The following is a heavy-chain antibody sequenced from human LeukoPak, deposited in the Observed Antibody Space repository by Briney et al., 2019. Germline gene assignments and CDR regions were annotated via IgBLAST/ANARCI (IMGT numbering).Heavy chain of an antibody. D-gene: IGHD2-2*02. J-gene: IGHJ4*02. V-gene: IGHV1-18*01. CDR3: ARIEGGSDIVVVPAAIHY. Sequence: GASVKVSCKASGYTFTSHSISWVRQAPGQGLEWMGWISAYNGDTKHAQNFQGRVTMTTDASTTTAYMELRSLRSDDTDVYYCARIEGGSDIVVVPAAIHYWGQGTLVTVSS. CDR2: ISAYNGDT. CDR1: GYTFTSHS.